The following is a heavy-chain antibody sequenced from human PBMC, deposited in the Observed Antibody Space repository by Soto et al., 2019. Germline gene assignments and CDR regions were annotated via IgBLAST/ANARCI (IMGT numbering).Heavy chain of an antibody. CDR1: GGSLRSYF. J-gene: IGHJ5*02. Sequence: SETLSLTCTVSGGSLRSYFWNWIRQPPGKGLEWIGYIYYSGSTNYSPSLESRVTISLGTSKNQFSLKLSSVTAADTAVYYCARTDYSDSSGYYYGWFDPWGQGTLGTVSS. V-gene: IGHV4-59*01. CDR3: ARTDYSDSSGYYYGWFDP. D-gene: IGHD3-22*01. CDR2: IYYSGST.